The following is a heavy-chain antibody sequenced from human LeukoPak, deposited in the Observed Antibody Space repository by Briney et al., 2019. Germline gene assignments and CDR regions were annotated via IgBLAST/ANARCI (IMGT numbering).Heavy chain of an antibody. J-gene: IGHJ3*02. Sequence: GASVKVSCKASGYTFTSYYMHWVRQAPGQGLEWMGIINPSGGSTSYAQKFQGRVTMTRDTSTSTVYMELSSLRSEDTAVYYCARIRRATYYYYGSGKYDDAFDIWGQGTMVTVSS. CDR3: ARIRRATYYYYGSGKYDDAFDI. D-gene: IGHD3-10*01. V-gene: IGHV1-46*01. CDR1: GYTFTSYY. CDR2: INPSGGST.